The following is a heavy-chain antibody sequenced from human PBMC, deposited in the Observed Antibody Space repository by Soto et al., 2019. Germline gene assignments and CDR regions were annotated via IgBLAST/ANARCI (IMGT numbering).Heavy chain of an antibody. V-gene: IGHV1-3*01. CDR2: INAGNGNT. D-gene: IGHD2-21*02. J-gene: IGHJ4*02. CDR1: GYTFISYG. Sequence: ASVRVSCKTSGYTFISYGMHWVRQAPGQRLEWMGWINAGNGNTKYPQKFQDRVTILRDTSASTAYMELRSLKSEDTAVYYCARAAGCGGDCYLPDSDYWGQGTLVTVSS. CDR3: ARAAGCGGDCYLPDSDY.